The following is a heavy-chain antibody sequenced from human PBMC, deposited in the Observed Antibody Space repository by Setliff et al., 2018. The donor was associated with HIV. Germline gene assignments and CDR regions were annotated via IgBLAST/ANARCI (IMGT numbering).Heavy chain of an antibody. V-gene: IGHV5-51*01. D-gene: IGHD3-16*01. J-gene: IGHJ4*02. CDR2: IYPGDSET. CDR3: TRLWHENWGGVDY. CDR1: GYSFTSSW. Sequence: PGESLNISCKGSGYSFTSSWIGWVRQMPGKGLEWMGIIYPGDSETRYSPSFQGQVTISVDKSTNTAFLQWTSLRASDTAMYYCTRLWHENWGGVDYWGQGTLVTVSS.